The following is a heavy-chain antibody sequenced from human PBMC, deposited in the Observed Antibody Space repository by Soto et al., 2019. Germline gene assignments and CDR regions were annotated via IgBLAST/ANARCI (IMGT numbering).Heavy chain of an antibody. D-gene: IGHD3-16*01. V-gene: IGHV1-18*01. CDR3: AMVDVYVTPSPQDV. CDR2: INAYNGNT. Sequence: QVQLVQSGAEVKNPGASVKVYYKASGYRFTSYGIGWVRQAPGQGLEWMGWINAYNGNTNYAQNLQGRVTLTTDTSTSTAYMELRSLRSNDSAVYYCAMVDVYVTPSPQDVWGQGTTVTVSS. CDR1: GYRFTSYG. J-gene: IGHJ6*02.